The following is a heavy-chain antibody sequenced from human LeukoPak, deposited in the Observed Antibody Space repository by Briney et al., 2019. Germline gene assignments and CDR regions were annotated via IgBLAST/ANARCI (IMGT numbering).Heavy chain of an antibody. CDR3: AKSGRRTADLDY. D-gene: IGHD1-1*01. CDR2: INSDGSIT. V-gene: IGHV3-74*01. Sequence: GGSLRLSCAASGFTFTTYWMHWVRQAPGKGLVWVSHINSDGSITSYADSVKGRFTISRDNAKNTLYLQMNSLRAEDTAVYYCAKSGRRTADLDYWGQGTLVTVSS. CDR1: GFTFTTYW. J-gene: IGHJ4*02.